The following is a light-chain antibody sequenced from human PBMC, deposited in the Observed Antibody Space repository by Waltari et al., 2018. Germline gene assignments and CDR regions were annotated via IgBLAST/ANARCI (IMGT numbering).Light chain of an antibody. Sequence: DIQMTQSPSTLSASVGAIFPITCRASQSISRWLAWYQHQPGQAPKLLIYAAASLQNGVPSRFSGSGSDTEFTLTISSLQPEDFTTYYCQQSYSTRTWTFGQGTKVEIK. CDR3: QQSYSTRTWT. V-gene: IGKV1-5*01. CDR1: QSISRW. CDR2: AAA. J-gene: IGKJ1*01.